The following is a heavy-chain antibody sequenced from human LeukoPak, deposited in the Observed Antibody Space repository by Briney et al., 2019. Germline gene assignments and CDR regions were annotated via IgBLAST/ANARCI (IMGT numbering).Heavy chain of an antibody. D-gene: IGHD2-2*01. CDR3: ARDPSVTFEERYCSSTSCYDGY. CDR1: GGTFSSYA. CDR2: IIPIFGTA. V-gene: IGHV1-69*13. J-gene: IGHJ4*02. Sequence: SVKVSCKASGGTFSSYAISWVRQAPGQGLEWMGGIIPIFGTANYSQKFQGRVTITADESTSTAYMELSSLRSEDTAVYYCARDPSVTFEERYCSSTSCYDGYWGQGTLVTVSS.